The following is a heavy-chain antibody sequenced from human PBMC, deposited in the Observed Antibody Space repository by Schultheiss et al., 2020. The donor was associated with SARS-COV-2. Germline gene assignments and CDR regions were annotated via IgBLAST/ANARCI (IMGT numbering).Heavy chain of an antibody. CDR1: GGSISSYY. Sequence: SETLSLTCTVSGGSISSYYWSWIRQPPGKGLEWIGYIYYSGSTNYNPSLKSRVTISVDTSKNQFSLKLSSVTAADTAVYYCARDQQETVAGIHYYSYGMDVWGQGTTVTVSS. J-gene: IGHJ6*02. V-gene: IGHV4-59*12. D-gene: IGHD6-19*01. CDR3: ARDQQETVAGIHYYSYGMDV. CDR2: IYYSGST.